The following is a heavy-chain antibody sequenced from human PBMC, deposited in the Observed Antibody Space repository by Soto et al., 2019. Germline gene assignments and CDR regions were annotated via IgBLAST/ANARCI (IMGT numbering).Heavy chain of an antibody. J-gene: IGHJ4*02. Sequence: QVQLVESGGGVVQPGRSLRLSCAASGFTFSSYGMHWVRQAPGKGLEWVAVISYDGSNKYYADSVKGRFTISRDNSKNTLYLQMNSLRAEDTAAYYCAKTDRRYDYGDYWGQGTLVTVSS. CDR2: ISYDGSNK. CDR1: GFTFSSYG. CDR3: AKTDRRYDYGDY. D-gene: IGHD1-20*01. V-gene: IGHV3-30*18.